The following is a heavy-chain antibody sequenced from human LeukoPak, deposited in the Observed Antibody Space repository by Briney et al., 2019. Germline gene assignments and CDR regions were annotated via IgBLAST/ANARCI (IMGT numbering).Heavy chain of an antibody. CDR1: GFTFSDYY. V-gene: IGHV3-11*01. Sequence: GGSLRLSCAASGFTFSDYYMSWIRQAPGKGLEWVSYISSSGSNIYYADSVKGRFTISRDNAKNSLYLQMNSLRAEDTAVYYCAKRAWKGGAFDIWGQGTMVTVSS. D-gene: IGHD1-1*01. CDR3: AKRAWKGGAFDI. J-gene: IGHJ3*02. CDR2: ISSSGSNI.